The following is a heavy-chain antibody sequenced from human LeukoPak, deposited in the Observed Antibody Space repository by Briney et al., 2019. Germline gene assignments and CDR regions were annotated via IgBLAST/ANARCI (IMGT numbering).Heavy chain of an antibody. CDR2: ISRSGSTI. CDR1: GFTFSSYE. V-gene: IGHV3-48*03. CDR3: ASAIWTGYPFDY. D-gene: IGHD3/OR15-3a*01. Sequence: GGSLRLSCAASGFTFSSYEMNWVRQAPGKGLEGVSYISRSGSTIYYADSVKGRFTISRDNAKNSLYLQMNTLRAEDTAVYYCASAIWTGYPFDYWGQGTLVTVSS. J-gene: IGHJ4*02.